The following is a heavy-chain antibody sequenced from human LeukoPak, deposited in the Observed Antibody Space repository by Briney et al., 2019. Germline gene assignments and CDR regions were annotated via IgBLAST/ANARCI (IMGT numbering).Heavy chain of an antibody. J-gene: IGHJ4*02. V-gene: IGHV1-69*05. CDR2: IIPIFGTA. Sequence: AASVKVSCKASGYTFTSYGISWVRQAPGQGLEWMGGIIPIFGTANYAQKFQGRVTITTDESTSTAYMELSSLRSEDTAVYYCARGYCSSTSCYTFDYWGQGTLVTVSS. D-gene: IGHD2-2*02. CDR3: ARGYCSSTSCYTFDY. CDR1: GYTFTSYG.